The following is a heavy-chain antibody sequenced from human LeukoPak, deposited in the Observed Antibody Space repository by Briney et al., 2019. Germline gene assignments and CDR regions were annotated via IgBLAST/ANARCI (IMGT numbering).Heavy chain of an antibody. CDR2: IDPSSTYI. V-gene: IGHV3-21*01. CDR3: ARVDYAHCFQH. J-gene: IGHJ1*01. D-gene: IGHD4-17*01. Sequence: GGSLRLSCAASGFTFRSYSMNWVRQAPGKGLEWVSAIDPSSTYIYYADSVKGRFTISRDNSKNTLYLQMNSLRAEDTAVYYCARVDYAHCFQHWGQGTLVTVSS. CDR1: GFTFRSYS.